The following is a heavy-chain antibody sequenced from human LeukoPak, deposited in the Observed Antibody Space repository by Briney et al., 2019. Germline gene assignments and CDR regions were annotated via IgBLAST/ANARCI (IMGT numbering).Heavy chain of an antibody. D-gene: IGHD1-26*01. CDR3: ARSGSYHDAFDI. V-gene: IGHV3-30*03. CDR2: ISYDGSNK. CDR1: GFTFSSYG. J-gene: IGHJ3*02. Sequence: GGSLRLSCAASGFTFSSYGMHWVRQAPGKGLEWVAVISYDGSNKYYADSVKGRFTISRDNAKNSLYLQMNSLRAEDTAVYYCARSGSYHDAFDIWGQGTMVTVSS.